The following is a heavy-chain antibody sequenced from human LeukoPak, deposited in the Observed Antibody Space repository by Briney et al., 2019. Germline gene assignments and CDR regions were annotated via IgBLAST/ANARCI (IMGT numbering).Heavy chain of an antibody. CDR2: SYYSANT. D-gene: IGHD6-13*01. V-gene: IGHV4-59*08. Sequence: SETLSLTCTVSGGSLSGHWWSWIRQPPGKGLEWIGYSYYSANTNYNPSLNTRVTISVDTSKNQFSQNLRSVTAADTAVYYCAGLHFAAAEEFDPWGQGTLVTVSS. CDR3: AGLHFAAAEEFDP. CDR1: GGSLSGHW. J-gene: IGHJ5*02.